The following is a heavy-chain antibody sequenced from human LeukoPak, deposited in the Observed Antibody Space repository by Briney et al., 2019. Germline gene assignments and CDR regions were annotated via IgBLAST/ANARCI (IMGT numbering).Heavy chain of an antibody. Sequence: PGGSLRLSCAVSGITLSNYGMSWVRQAPGKGLEWVAGISDSGGRTNYADSVKGRLTISRDNSKNTLYLQMNSLRAEDTAVYFCAKRGVVIRVILVGFHKEAYYFDSWGQGALVTVSS. CDR3: AKRGVVIRVILVGFHKEAYYFDS. CDR2: ISDSGGRT. CDR1: GITLSNYG. J-gene: IGHJ4*02. D-gene: IGHD3-22*01. V-gene: IGHV3-23*01.